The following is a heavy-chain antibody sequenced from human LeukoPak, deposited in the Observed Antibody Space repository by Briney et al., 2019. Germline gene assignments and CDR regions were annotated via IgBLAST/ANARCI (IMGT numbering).Heavy chain of an antibody. V-gene: IGHV1-18*03. CDR1: GYTFTSYG. CDR3: ARRKYYYDSSGYYRTQEDGAFDI. Sequence: ASVKVSCKASGYTFTSYGISWVRQAPGQGLEWMGWISAYNGNTNYAQKLQGRVTMTTDTSTSTAYMELRSLRSEDMAVYYCARRKYYYDSSGYYRTQEDGAFDIWGQGTMVTVSS. D-gene: IGHD3-22*01. J-gene: IGHJ3*02. CDR2: ISAYNGNT.